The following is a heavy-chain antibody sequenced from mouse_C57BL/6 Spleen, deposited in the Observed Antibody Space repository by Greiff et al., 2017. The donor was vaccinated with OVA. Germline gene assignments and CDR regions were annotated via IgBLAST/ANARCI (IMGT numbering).Heavy chain of an antibody. D-gene: IGHD4-1*01. CDR1: GYTFTSYG. CDR3: ARGANWDYFDD. V-gene: IGHV1-81*01. CDR2: IYPRSGST. J-gene: IGHJ2*01. Sequence: VQLQQSGAELARPGASVKLSCKASGYTFTSYGISWVKQRTGQGLEWIGEIYPRSGSTYYNEKFKGKATLTADKASSTAYMELRSLTSEDSSVYFCARGANWDYFDDWGQGTTLTVSS.